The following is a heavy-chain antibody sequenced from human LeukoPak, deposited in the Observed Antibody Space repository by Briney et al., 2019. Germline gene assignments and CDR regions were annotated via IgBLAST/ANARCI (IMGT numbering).Heavy chain of an antibody. CDR2: ISGSGGST. Sequence: PGGSLRLSCAASGFTFSSYAMSWVRQAPGKGLEWVSAISGSGGSTYNADSVKGRFTISRDNSKNTLYLQMNSLRAEDTAVYYCAKDSMGFGSRKEESYWGQGTLVTVSS. CDR3: AKDSMGFGSRKEESY. CDR1: GFTFSSYA. J-gene: IGHJ4*02. D-gene: IGHD3-10*01. V-gene: IGHV3-23*01.